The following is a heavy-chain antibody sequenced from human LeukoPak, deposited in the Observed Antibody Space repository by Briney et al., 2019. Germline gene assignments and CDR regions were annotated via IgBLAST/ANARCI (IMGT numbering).Heavy chain of an antibody. CDR1: GYTFTGYY. D-gene: IGHD6-13*01. V-gene: IGHV1-2*02. CDR3: ARRAAAGHNWFDP. CDR2: INPNSGGT. Sequence: ASVKVSCKAFGYTFTGYYMHWVRQAPGQGLEWMGWINPNSGGTNYAQKFQGRVTMTRDTSISTAYMELSRLRSDDTAVYYCARRAAAGHNWFDPWGQGTLVTVSS. J-gene: IGHJ5*02.